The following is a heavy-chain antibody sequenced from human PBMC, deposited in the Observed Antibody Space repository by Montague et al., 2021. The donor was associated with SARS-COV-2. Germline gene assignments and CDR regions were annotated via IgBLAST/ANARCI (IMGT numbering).Heavy chain of an antibody. CDR3: ARGGYGGWTGYYFDY. J-gene: IGHJ4*02. Sequence: SETLSLTCAVSGGSISSSNWRSWVRPPPGKGLEWIGEIHHSGSTNYNPSLKSRVTMSVDRSKNHFSLRLSSVTAADTAMYYCARGGYGGWTGYYFDYWGQGTLVTVSS. D-gene: IGHD4/OR15-4a*01. V-gene: IGHV4-4*02. CDR1: GGSISSSNW. CDR2: IHHSGST.